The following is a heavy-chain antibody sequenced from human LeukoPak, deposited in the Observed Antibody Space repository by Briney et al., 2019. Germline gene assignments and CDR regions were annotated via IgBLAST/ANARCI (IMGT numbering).Heavy chain of an antibody. V-gene: IGHV3-11*04. D-gene: IGHD2/OR15-2a*01. CDR3: ARSRMMSKNDKNLRY. CDR1: GLTFSDYY. CDR2: VGSNGTLI. J-gene: IGHJ4*02. Sequence: GGSLRLSCAASGLTFSDYYMSGIRQAPGKGLQWISYVGSNGTLIHSADSVRGRFTISRDNAKNSLYLQMDSLRAEVTATYYCARSRMMSKNDKNLRYWGQGTLVTVSS.